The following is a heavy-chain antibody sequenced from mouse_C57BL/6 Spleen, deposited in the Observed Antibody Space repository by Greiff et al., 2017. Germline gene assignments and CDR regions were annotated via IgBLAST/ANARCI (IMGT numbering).Heavy chain of an antibody. CDR3: ARNYYGSSYVDYAMDY. CDR2: IYPRSGNT. Sequence: VQLQQSGAELARPGASVKLSCKASGYTFTSYGISWVKQRTGQGLEWIGEIYPRSGNTYYNEKFKGKATLTADKSSSTAYMELRSLTSEDSAVYFCARNYYGSSYVDYAMDYWGQGTSVTVSS. J-gene: IGHJ4*01. CDR1: GYTFTSYG. V-gene: IGHV1-81*01. D-gene: IGHD1-1*01.